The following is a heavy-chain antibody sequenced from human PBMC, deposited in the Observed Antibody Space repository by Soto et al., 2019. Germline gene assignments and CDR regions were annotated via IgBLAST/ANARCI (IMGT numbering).Heavy chain of an antibody. D-gene: IGHD6-19*01. V-gene: IGHV1-69*01. CDR3: GRRIVAVAGNMDHYYSAPDV. CDR2: IIPLFDTT. Sequence: QVQLVQSGAEVKKPGSSVKVSCEASGGTFINYAFTWVRQAPGQGLERMGGIIPLFDTTNYAQRFQGRVTITADESTSTAYMELSSLRSEDTAVYFCGRRIVAVAGNMDHYYSAPDVWGQGTTVIVSS. CDR1: GGTFINYA. J-gene: IGHJ6*02.